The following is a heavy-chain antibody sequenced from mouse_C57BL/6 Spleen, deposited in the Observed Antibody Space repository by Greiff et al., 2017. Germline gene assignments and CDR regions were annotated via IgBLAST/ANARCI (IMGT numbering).Heavy chain of an antibody. CDR3: ARNYDDGYPDY. D-gene: IGHD2-3*01. CDR2: IWSGGST. Sequence: VQLQQSGPGLVQPSQSLSITCTVSGFSLTSYGVHWVRQSPGKGLEWLGVIWSGGSTDYNAAFISRRSISKDNSKSQVFFKMNSLQADDTAIYYCARNYDDGYPDYWGQGTTLTVSS. CDR1: GFSLTSYG. V-gene: IGHV2-2*01. J-gene: IGHJ2*01.